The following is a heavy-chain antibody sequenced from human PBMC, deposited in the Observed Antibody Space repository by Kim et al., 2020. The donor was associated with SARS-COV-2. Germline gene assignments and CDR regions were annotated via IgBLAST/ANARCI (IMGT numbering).Heavy chain of an antibody. CDR3: AKLPASSGYYSVDY. J-gene: IGHJ4*02. D-gene: IGHD3-22*01. V-gene: IGHV3-23*01. CDR2: ISGGGGST. Sequence: GALRLSCAASGFTFSSYAMSWVRQAPGKGLEWVSAISGGGGSTYYADSVKGRFTISRDNSKNTLVLQMNSLRAEDTAVFYCAKLPASSGYYSVDYWGQGTLVTVSS. CDR1: GFTFSSYA.